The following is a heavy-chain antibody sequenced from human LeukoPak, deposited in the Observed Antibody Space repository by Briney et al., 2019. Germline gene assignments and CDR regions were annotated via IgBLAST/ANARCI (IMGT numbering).Heavy chain of an antibody. CDR1: GLTFSDYY. D-gene: IGHD6-19*01. CDR3: ARDLSAVAGKDRADY. CDR2: ISSSGTTI. J-gene: IGHJ4*02. V-gene: IGHV3-11*04. Sequence: GGSLRLSCAASGLTFSDYYMSWVRQAPGRGLEWLSSISSSGTTIYYADSMKGRFTISRDNTKNSMYLQMNSLRAEDTAVYYCARDLSAVAGKDRADYWGQGTLVTVSS.